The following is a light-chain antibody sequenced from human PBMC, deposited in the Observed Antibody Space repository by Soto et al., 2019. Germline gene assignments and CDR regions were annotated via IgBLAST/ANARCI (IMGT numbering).Light chain of an antibody. CDR1: SSDVGGYNY. CDR3: SSYTSSSTLYV. J-gene: IGLJ1*01. CDR2: DVS. V-gene: IGLV2-14*01. Sequence: QPALTQPASVSGSPGQSITISCTGNSSDVGGYNYVSWYQQHPGKAPKLMIYDVSNRPSGVSNRFSGSKSGNTASLTISGLQAEDEADYYCSSYTSSSTLYVFGTGTKVTVL.